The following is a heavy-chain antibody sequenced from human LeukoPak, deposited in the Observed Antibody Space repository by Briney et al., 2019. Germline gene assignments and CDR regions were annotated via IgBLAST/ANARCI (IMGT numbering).Heavy chain of an antibody. CDR1: GFTFSAYA. CDR2: ISNDGSRS. CDR3: VKITSVTGGDC. Sequence: GGSLGLSCSASGFTFSAYAMYWVRQAPGKGLEYVSGISNDGSRSFYADSVKGRFTISRDNSKNTLYLQMSSLRAEDTALYYCVKITSVTGGDCWGQGTRLTVSS. D-gene: IGHD1-1*01. V-gene: IGHV3-64D*09. J-gene: IGHJ4*02.